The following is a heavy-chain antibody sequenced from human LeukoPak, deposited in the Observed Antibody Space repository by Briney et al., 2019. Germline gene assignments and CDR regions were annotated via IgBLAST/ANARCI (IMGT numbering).Heavy chain of an antibody. J-gene: IGHJ5*02. CDR1: GFTFGSYA. D-gene: IGHD3-22*01. Sequence: PGRSLRLSCAASGFTFGSYAMHWVRQAPGKGLEWVAVISYDGSNKYYADSVKGRFTISRDNSKNTLYLQMNSLRAEDTAVYYCARGLANWFDPWGQGTLVTVSS. CDR3: ARGLANWFDP. CDR2: ISYDGSNK. V-gene: IGHV3-30*04.